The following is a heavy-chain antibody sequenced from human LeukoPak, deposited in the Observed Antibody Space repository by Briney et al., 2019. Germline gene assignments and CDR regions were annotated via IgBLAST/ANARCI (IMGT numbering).Heavy chain of an antibody. J-gene: IGHJ4*02. CDR3: AGRLYYDSSGYGYFDY. Sequence: PSETLSLTCAVSGGSISSGYYWGWIRQPPGKGLEWIGSIYHSGSTYYNPSLKSRVTISVDTSKNQFSLKLSSVTAADTAVYYCAGRLYYDSSGYGYFDYWGQGTLVTVSS. CDR2: IYHSGST. D-gene: IGHD3-22*01. V-gene: IGHV4-38-2*01. CDR1: GGSISSGYY.